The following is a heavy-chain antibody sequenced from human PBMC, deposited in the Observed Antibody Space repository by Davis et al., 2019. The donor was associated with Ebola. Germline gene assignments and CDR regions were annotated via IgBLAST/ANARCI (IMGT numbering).Heavy chain of an antibody. CDR3: ARDFVY. CDR2: LYYSGFT. J-gene: IGHJ4*02. CDR1: GGSISSSSYY. Sequence: MPSETLSLTCTVSGGSISSSSYYWSWIRQPPGKGLEWIGSLYYSGFTNYNPSLKSRVTISVDTSKNQFSLKLSSVTAADTAVYYCARDFVYWGQGTLVTVSS. V-gene: IGHV4-61*01.